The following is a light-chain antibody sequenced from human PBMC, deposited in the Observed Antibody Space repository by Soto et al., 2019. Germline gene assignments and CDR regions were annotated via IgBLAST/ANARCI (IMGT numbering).Light chain of an antibody. J-gene: IGKJ1*01. CDR3: QQRSNWPQGT. CDR2: GAS. CDR1: QSVSSS. V-gene: IGKV3-11*01. Sequence: EIVLTQSPATLSLSPGERATLSCRASQSVSSSLGWYQQKPGQAPRLLIYGASNRATGIPARFSGSGSGKDFTLTISSLEAEDVAVYYCQQRSNWPQGTFGRGTKVEIK.